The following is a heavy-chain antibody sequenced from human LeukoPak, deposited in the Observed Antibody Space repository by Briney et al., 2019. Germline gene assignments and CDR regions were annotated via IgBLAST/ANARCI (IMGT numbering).Heavy chain of an antibody. J-gene: IGHJ4*02. Sequence: ASVKVSCKVSGYTLTELSMYWVRQAPGKGLEWMGGSNPEDGETIYAQKFQGRVTMTEDTSTDTAYMELSSLRSEDTAMYYCARRGIAAPFDYWGQGTLVTVSS. D-gene: IGHD6-25*01. CDR1: GYTLTELS. CDR3: ARRGIAAPFDY. CDR2: SNPEDGET. V-gene: IGHV1-24*01.